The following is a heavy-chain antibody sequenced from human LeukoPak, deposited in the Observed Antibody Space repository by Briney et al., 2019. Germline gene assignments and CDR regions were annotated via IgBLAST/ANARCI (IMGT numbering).Heavy chain of an antibody. Sequence: PSETLSLTCAVYGGSFSGYYWSWIRQPPGKGLEWMGEINHSGSTNYNPSLKSRVTISVDTSKNQFSLKLSSVTAADTAVYYCATADTAMAKAFDYWGQGTLVTVSS. V-gene: IGHV4-34*01. D-gene: IGHD5-18*01. CDR2: INHSGST. CDR1: GGSFSGYY. J-gene: IGHJ4*02. CDR3: ATADTAMAKAFDY.